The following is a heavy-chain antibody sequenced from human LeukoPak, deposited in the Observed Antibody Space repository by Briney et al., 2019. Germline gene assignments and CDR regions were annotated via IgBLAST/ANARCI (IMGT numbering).Heavy chain of an antibody. V-gene: IGHV4-34*01. Sequence: SETLSLTCAVYGGSFSGYYWSWIRQPPGKGLEWIGEINHSGSTNYNPPLKSRVTISVDTSKNQFSPKPSSVTAADTAVYYCARGHPAYDGIDVWGQGTAVTVSS. CDR3: ARGHPAYDGIDV. CDR1: GGSFSGYY. J-gene: IGHJ6*02. CDR2: INHSGST.